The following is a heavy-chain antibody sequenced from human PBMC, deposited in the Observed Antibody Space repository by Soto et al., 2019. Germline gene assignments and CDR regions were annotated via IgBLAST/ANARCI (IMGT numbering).Heavy chain of an antibody. CDR2: IYHSGST. V-gene: IGHV4-38-2*02. Sequence: PSETLSLTCTVSGYSISTGFDWGWIRRPPGKGLEWIGSIYHSGSTYYNPSLKSRVTLSVDTSKNQISLKLNSVTAADTALYYCARDWGTGFYNFDSWGQGTQVTVYS. CDR1: GYSISTGFD. CDR3: ARDWGTGFYNFDS. J-gene: IGHJ4*02. D-gene: IGHD6-19*01.